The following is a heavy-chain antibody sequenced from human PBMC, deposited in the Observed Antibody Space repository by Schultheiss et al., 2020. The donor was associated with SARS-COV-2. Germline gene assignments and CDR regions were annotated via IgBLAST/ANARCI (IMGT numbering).Heavy chain of an antibody. CDR2: IIPIFGTA. J-gene: IGHJ3*02. V-gene: IGHV1-69*13. CDR3: ARDPRYGARAFDI. D-gene: IGHD4-17*01. CDR1: GGTFSSYA. Sequence: SVKVSCKASGGTFSSYAISWVRQAPGQGLEWMGGIIPIFGTANYAQKFQGRVTITADESTSTAYMELSSLRSEDTAVYYCARDPRYGARAFDIWGQGTMVTVSS.